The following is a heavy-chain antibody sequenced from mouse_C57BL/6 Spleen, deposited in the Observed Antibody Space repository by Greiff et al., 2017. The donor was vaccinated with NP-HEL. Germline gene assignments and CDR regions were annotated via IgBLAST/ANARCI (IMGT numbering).Heavy chain of an antibody. V-gene: IGHV14-4*01. CDR1: GFNIKDDY. Sequence: VQLQQSGAELVRPGASVKLSCTASGFNIKDDYMHWVKQRPEQGLEWIGWIDPENGDTEYASKFQGKATITADTSSNTAYLQLSSLTSEDTAGYDCTTWACGYDEGGDYWGQGTTLTVSS. J-gene: IGHJ2*01. CDR3: TTWACGYDEGGDY. CDR2: IDPENGDT. D-gene: IGHD2-2*01.